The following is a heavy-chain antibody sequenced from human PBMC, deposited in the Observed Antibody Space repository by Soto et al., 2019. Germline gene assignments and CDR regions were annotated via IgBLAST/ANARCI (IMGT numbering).Heavy chain of an antibody. D-gene: IGHD6-19*01. CDR1: GFTFSSYA. CDR2: ISGSGGST. CDR3: AKGSLSAVAGTADY. J-gene: IGHJ4*02. Sequence: GSLRLSCAASGFTFSSYAMSWVRQAPGKGLEWVSAISGSGGSTYYADSVKGRFTISRDNSKNALYLQMNSLRAEDTAVYYCAKGSLSAVAGTADYWGQGTLVTVSS. V-gene: IGHV3-23*01.